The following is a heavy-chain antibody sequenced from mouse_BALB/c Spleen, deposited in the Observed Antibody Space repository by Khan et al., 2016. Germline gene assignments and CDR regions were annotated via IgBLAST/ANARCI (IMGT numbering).Heavy chain of an antibody. CDR2: ISYSGST. D-gene: IGHD4-1*02. V-gene: IGHV3-2*02. J-gene: IGHJ2*01. CDR1: GYSITSDYA. CDR3: ASRNWDVDY. Sequence: EVQLQESGPGLVEPSQSLSLTCTVTGYSITSDYAWNWIRQFPGNKLEWMGYISYSGSTSYNPSLKSRISITRDTSKNQFFLQLNSVTTEDTATYYCASRNWDVDYWGQGTTLTVSS.